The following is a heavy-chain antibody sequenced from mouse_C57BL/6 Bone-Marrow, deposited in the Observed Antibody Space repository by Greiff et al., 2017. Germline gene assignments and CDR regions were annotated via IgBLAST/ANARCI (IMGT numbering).Heavy chain of an antibody. CDR3: SRQVTTVLATKYCGV. J-gene: IGHJ1*03. Sequence: EVKLVESGGGLVKPGGSLKLSCAASGFTFSSYTMSWVRQTPEKRLQWVAAISGGGGNTYYPDSVKGRFTISRDNDKNILYLQMRSLRSEDTALYYCSRQVTTVLATKYCGVGGTGTTVTVTS. D-gene: IGHD1-1*01. CDR2: ISGGGGNT. CDR1: GFTFSSYT. V-gene: IGHV5-9*01.